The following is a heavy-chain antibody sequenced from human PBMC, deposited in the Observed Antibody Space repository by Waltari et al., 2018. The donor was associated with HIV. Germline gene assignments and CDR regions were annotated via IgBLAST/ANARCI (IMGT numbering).Heavy chain of an antibody. CDR1: GGSFSNYY. CDR3: ARRGGYLD. J-gene: IGHJ4*02. D-gene: IGHD2-15*01. Sequence: QVQLQQWGTKLLEPSETLSLTCAVYGGSFSNYYWNWIRQSPGKGLDWVGEINYNGNTNYNPSLKSRVTISVNTSKNQFSLRLTSVTVADTAVYYCARRGGYLDWGQGTLVTVSS. V-gene: IGHV4-34*01. CDR2: INYNGNT.